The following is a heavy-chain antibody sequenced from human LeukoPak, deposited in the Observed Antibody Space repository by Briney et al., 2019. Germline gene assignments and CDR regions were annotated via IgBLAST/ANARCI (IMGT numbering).Heavy chain of an antibody. D-gene: IGHD2-15*01. V-gene: IGHV3-21*01. Sequence: GGSLRLSCAASGFTFSSYSINWVRQAPGKGLEWVSSISSSSSYIYYADSVKGRFTISRDNAKNSLYLQMNSLRAEDTAVYYCASHSIGYCSGGSCYSFWGQGTLVTVSS. CDR1: GFTFSSYS. CDR2: ISSSSSYI. CDR3: ASHSIGYCSGGSCYSF. J-gene: IGHJ4*02.